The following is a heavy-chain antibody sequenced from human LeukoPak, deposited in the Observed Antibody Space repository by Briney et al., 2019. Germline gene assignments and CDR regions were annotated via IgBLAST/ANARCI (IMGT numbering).Heavy chain of an antibody. CDR3: ARAQVLLDWIAY. J-gene: IGHJ4*02. CDR2: INPNSGGT. D-gene: IGHD2-2*01. CDR1: GYTFTGYY. V-gene: IGHV1-2*02. Sequence: ASVKVSCKASGYTFTGYYMHWVRQAPGQGLEWMGWINPNSGGTNYAQKFQGRVTMTRDTSISTAYMELSRLRSDDTAVYYCARAQVLLDWIAYWGQGTLVTVSS.